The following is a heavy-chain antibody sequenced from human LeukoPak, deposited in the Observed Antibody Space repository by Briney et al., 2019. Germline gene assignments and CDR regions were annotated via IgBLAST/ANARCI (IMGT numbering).Heavy chain of an antibody. CDR2: INWNGGST. CDR3: ARDRVAAAGEDDYYYYMDV. CDR1: GFTFYSYW. J-gene: IGHJ6*03. V-gene: IGHV3-20*04. D-gene: IGHD6-13*01. Sequence: GGSLRLSCAGSGFTFYSYWMSWVRQAPGKGLEWVSGINWNGGSTGYADSVKGRFTISRDNAKNSLYLQMNSLRAEDTALYYCARDRVAAAGEDDYYYYMDVWGKGTTVTVSS.